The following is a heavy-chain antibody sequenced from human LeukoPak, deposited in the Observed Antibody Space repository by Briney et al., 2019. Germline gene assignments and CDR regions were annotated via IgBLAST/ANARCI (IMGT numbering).Heavy chain of an antibody. V-gene: IGHV3-33*01. J-gene: IGHJ4*02. CDR2: IWYDGSTK. Sequence: GGSLRLSCAASGFTFSGYGMHWVRQVPGKGLERVAVIWYDGSTKYYADSVKGRFTISRDNSKNTLYLQMNSLRVEDTAVYYCARVGYSSGWYRSWGQGTLVTVSS. CDR3: ARVGYSSGWYRS. D-gene: IGHD6-19*01. CDR1: GFTFSGYG.